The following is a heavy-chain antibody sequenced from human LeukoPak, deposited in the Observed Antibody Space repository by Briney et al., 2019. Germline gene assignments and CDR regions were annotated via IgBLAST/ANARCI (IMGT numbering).Heavy chain of an antibody. CDR3: ARAVVVAGFDP. D-gene: IGHD2-21*01. CDR1: GYTFTSYY. J-gene: IGHJ5*02. Sequence: ASVKVSCKASGYTFTSYYMHWVRQAPGQGLEWMGIINPSGGSTSYAQKFQGRVTMTRDMSTSTVYMELSSLRSEDTAVYYCARAVVVAGFDPWGQGTLVTVSS. V-gene: IGHV1-46*01. CDR2: INPSGGST.